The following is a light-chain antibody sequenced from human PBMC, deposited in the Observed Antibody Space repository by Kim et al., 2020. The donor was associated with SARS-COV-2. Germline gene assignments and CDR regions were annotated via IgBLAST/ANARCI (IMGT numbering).Light chain of an antibody. CDR2: AAS. CDR3: QKYNSAPWT. V-gene: IGKV1-27*01. CDR1: QDIANS. J-gene: IGKJ1*01. Sequence: ASVGDRVTITCPASQDIANSLAWYQPKPGKVPQVLIYAASTLQSGVPSRFSGSGSGTEFTLTIGSLQTEDVATYYCQKYNSAPWTFGPGTKVDIK.